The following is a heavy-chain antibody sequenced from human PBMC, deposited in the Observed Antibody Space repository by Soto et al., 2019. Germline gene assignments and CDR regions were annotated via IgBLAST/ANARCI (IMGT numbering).Heavy chain of an antibody. CDR2: IDYSGST. Sequence: ETLFLTCTVPRGSISSCYWSWIRHPPGQGLEWIGYIDYSGSTNYNPSLTSRVTISVDTSKNQFSRKLSSVTAADTAVYYCARLYYDTSAFDIWGQGTMVT. V-gene: IGHV4-59*01. D-gene: IGHD3-22*01. J-gene: IGHJ3*02. CDR1: RGSISSCY. CDR3: ARLYYDTSAFDI.